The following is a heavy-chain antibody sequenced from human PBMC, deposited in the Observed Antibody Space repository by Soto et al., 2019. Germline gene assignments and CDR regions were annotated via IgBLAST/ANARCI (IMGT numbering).Heavy chain of an antibody. CDR1: RGSISSSNW. Sequence: PSETLSLTCAVSRGSISSSNWWSWVRQSPGKGLEWIGEIFHNGNTYYNPSLNSRVTISVDTSKNQFSLNLRSVTAADTAVYYCARRTWGMDVWGQGTTVTVSS. V-gene: IGHV4-4*02. J-gene: IGHJ6*02. CDR2: IFHNGNT. D-gene: IGHD2-8*01. CDR3: ARRTWGMDV.